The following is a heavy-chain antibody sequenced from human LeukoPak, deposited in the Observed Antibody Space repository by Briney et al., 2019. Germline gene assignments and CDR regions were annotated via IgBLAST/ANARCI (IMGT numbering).Heavy chain of an antibody. CDR1: GFTFRNYA. CDR2: ITRSGEST. V-gene: IGHV3-23*01. J-gene: IGHJ4*02. D-gene: IGHD3-22*01. Sequence: PGGSLRLSCAASGFTFRNYAMSWVRQAPGKGLEWVSSITRSGESTYYADSVKGRFTISRDSSKNMLSLQMDSLRAEDTAVYYCAKGFDSSGYYYYFDYWGQGTLVTVSS. CDR3: AKGFDSSGYYYYFDY.